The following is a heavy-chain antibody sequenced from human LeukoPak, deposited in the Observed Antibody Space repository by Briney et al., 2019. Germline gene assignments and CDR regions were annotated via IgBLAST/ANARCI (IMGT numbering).Heavy chain of an antibody. D-gene: IGHD3-10*01. Sequence: GGSLRLSCAASGFTFSSYAMHWVRQAPGKGLEWVAVISYDGSNKYYADSVKGRFTISRDNSKNTLYLQMNSLRAEDTAVYYCARGPRGQKGTHHYYGSGSGVSYYYYYYMDVWGKGTTVTISS. CDR1: GFTFSSYA. CDR3: ARGPRGQKGTHHYYGSGSGVSYYYYYYMDV. V-gene: IGHV3-30*04. CDR2: ISYDGSNK. J-gene: IGHJ6*03.